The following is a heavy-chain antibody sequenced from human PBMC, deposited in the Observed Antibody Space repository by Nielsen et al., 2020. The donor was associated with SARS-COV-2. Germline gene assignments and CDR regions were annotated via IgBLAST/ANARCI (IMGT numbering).Heavy chain of an antibody. Sequence: ASVKVSCKASGYTFTSYGISWVRQAPGQGLEWMGWISAYNGNTNYAQKLQGRVTMTTDTSTSTAYMELRSLRSDDTAVYYCARGPYDFWSGYAHSPAFDYWGQGTLVTVSS. CDR3: ARGPYDFWSGYAHSPAFDY. CDR1: GYTFTSYG. J-gene: IGHJ4*02. CDR2: ISAYNGNT. V-gene: IGHV1-18*01. D-gene: IGHD3-3*01.